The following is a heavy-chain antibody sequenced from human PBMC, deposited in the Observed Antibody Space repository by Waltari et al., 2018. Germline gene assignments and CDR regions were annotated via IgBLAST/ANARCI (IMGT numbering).Heavy chain of an antibody. J-gene: IGHJ4*02. CDR2: IIPTFGTA. V-gene: IGHV1-69*13. CDR1: GGTFSSYA. CDR3: AGARWLQLVDY. D-gene: IGHD5-12*01. Sequence: QVQLVQSGAEVKKPGSSVKVSCKASGGTFSSYAISWVRQAPGQGLEWMGGIIPTFGTANYAQKFQGRVTITADESTSTAYRELSSLRSEDTAVYYCAGARWLQLVDYWGQGTLVTVSS.